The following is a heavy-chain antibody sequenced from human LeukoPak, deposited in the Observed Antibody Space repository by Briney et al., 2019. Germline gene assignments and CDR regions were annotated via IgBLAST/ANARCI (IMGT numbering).Heavy chain of an antibody. V-gene: IGHV3-30-3*01. CDR2: ISYDGSNK. CDR1: GFTFSSYA. D-gene: IGHD3-10*01. Sequence: GGSLRLSCAASGFTFSSYAMHWVRQAPGKGLEWVAVISYDGSNKYYADSVKGRFTISRDNSKNTLYLQMNSLRAEDTAVYYCAKDLAPYYYGSGSYYNPGAFDIWGQGTMVTVSS. J-gene: IGHJ3*02. CDR3: AKDLAPYYYGSGSYYNPGAFDI.